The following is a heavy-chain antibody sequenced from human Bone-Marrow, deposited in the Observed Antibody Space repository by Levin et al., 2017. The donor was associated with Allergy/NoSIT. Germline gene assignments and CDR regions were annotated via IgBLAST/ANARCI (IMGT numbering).Heavy chain of an antibody. CDR2: IWYDGSNK. CDR1: GFTFSSYG. CDR3: AREWTIAVAGSHWYFDL. D-gene: IGHD6-19*01. J-gene: IGHJ2*01. Sequence: RAGGSLRLSCAASGFTFSSYGMHWVRQAPGKGLEWVAVIWYDGSNKYYADSVKGRFTISRDNSKNTLYLQMNSLRAEDTAVYYCAREWTIAVAGSHWYFDLWGRGTLVTVSS. V-gene: IGHV3-33*01.